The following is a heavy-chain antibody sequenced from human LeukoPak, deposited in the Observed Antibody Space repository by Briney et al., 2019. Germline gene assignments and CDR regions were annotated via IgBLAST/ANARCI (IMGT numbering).Heavy chain of an antibody. CDR2: ISGSSSYI. J-gene: IGHJ4*02. D-gene: IGHD3-10*01. V-gene: IGHV3-21*04. Sequence: PGGSLRLSCAASGFTFSSYSMNWARQAPGKGLEWVSSISGSSSYIYYADSVKGRFTISRDNSKNTLYLQMSSLRAEDTAVYYCAKVPYGSGTRGGFDYWGQGTLVTVSS. CDR1: GFTFSSYS. CDR3: AKVPYGSGTRGGFDY.